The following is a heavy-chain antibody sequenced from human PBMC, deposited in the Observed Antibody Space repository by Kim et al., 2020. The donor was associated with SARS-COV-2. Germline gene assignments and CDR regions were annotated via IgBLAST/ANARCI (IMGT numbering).Heavy chain of an antibody. CDR1: GFTFGDYA. V-gene: IGHV3-9*01. CDR3: AKDLSPALRGPYNWFDP. D-gene: IGHD3-16*02. Sequence: GGSLRLSCAASGFTFGDYAMHWVRQAPGKGLEWVSGISWNSGSIGYADSVKGRFTISRDNAKNSLYLQMNSLRAEDTALYYCAKDLSPALRGPYNWFDPWGQGTLITVSS. CDR2: ISWNSGSI. J-gene: IGHJ5*02.